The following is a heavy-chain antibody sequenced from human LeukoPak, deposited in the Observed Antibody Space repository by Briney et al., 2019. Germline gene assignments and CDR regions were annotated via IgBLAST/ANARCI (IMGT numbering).Heavy chain of an antibody. J-gene: IGHJ4*02. CDR3: ARAYYDSSGPAY. CDR2: IYSGGST. V-gene: IGHV3-66*01. CDR1: GFTVSSNY. D-gene: IGHD3-22*01. Sequence: GGSLRLSCAASGFTVSSNYMSWVHQAPGKGLEWVSVIYSGGSTYYADSVKGRFTISRDNSKNTLYLQMNSLRAEDTAVYYCARAYYDSSGPAYWGQGTLVTVSS.